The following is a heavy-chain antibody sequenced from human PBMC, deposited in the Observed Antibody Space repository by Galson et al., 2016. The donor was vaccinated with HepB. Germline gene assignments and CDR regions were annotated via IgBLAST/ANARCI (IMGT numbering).Heavy chain of an antibody. CDR1: GFSLSTSGVG. J-gene: IGHJ4*02. CDR2: IYWDDDK. V-gene: IGHV2-5*02. D-gene: IGHD6-19*01. CDR3: AHRLEAVAGGRVIAEVFDY. Sequence: PALVKPTQTLTLTCTFSGFSLSTSGVGVGWIRQPPGKALEWLALIYWDDDKRYSPSLKSRLTITKDTSKNQVVLTMTNMDPVDTATYYCAHRLEAVAGGRVIAEVFDYWGQGTLVTVSS.